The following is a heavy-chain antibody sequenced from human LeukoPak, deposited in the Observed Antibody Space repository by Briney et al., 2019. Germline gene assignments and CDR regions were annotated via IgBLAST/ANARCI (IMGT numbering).Heavy chain of an antibody. D-gene: IGHD2-8*01. CDR2: VDYTGTT. V-gene: IGHV4-39*07. J-gene: IGHJ4*02. CDR1: RGSVSSSSFD. CDR3: SAERNGSPHY. Sequence: SETLSLTCTVSRGSVSSSSFDWSWVRQPPGKGLEWIASVDYTGTTFYNPSLESRATISPDMSKNEFFLTMTSVTAADTAVYFCSAERNGSPHYWGQGIQVTVSS.